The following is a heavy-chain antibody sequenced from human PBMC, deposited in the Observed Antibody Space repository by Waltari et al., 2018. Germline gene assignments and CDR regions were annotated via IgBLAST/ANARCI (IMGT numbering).Heavy chain of an antibody. Sequence: QVQLQQWGAGLLKPSETLSLTCAVYGGTFSGYYWSWIRQPPGKGLEWIGEINHSGSTNYNPSLKSRVTISVDTSKNQFSLKLSSVTDADTAVYFCAREPSITMIGVVPDAFDIWGQGTMVTVSS. CDR2: INHSGST. CDR1: GGTFSGYY. J-gene: IGHJ3*02. V-gene: IGHV4-34*01. CDR3: AREPSITMIGVVPDAFDI. D-gene: IGHD3-22*01.